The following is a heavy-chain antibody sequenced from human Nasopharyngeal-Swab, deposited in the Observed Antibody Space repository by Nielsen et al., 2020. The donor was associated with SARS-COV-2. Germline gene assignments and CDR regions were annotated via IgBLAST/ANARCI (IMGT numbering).Heavy chain of an antibody. CDR3: ARGDGSSSWPNFDY. Sequence: WIRQPPGKGLEWIGFIYYSGNTNYNPSLKSRVTISVDTSKNQFSLKLSSVTAADTAVYYCARGDGSSSWPNFDYWGQGTLVTVSS. J-gene: IGHJ4*02. CDR2: IYYSGNT. D-gene: IGHD6-13*01. V-gene: IGHV4-59*01.